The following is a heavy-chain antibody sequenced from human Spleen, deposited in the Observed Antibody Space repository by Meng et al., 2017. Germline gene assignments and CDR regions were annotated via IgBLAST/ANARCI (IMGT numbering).Heavy chain of an antibody. J-gene: IGHJ2*01. CDR3: ARREPGNYYFHL. CDR1: GYTFTNYW. D-gene: IGHD1-1*01. Sequence: KVSCKGSGYTFTNYWIGWVRQRPGKGLEWMGIIYPGDSDTRYSPSFQGQVTISADKSISTAYLQWTSLKASDTAMYYCARREPGNYYFHLWGRGTLVTVSS. V-gene: IGHV5-51*01. CDR2: IYPGDSDT.